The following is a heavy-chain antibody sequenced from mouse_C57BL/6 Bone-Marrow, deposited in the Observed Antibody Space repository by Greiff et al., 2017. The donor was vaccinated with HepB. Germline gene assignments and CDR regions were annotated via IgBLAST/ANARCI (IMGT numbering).Heavy chain of an antibody. CDR2: IDPENGDT. V-gene: IGHV14-4*01. CDR1: GFNIKDDY. CDR3: TTCGSSEAY. J-gene: IGHJ3*01. D-gene: IGHD1-1*01. Sequence: VQLQQSGAELVRPGASVKLSCTASGFNIKDDYMHWVKQRPEQGLEWIGWIDPENGDTEYASKFQGKATITADTSSNTAYLQLSSLTSEDTAVYYCTTCGSSEAYWGQGTLVTVSA.